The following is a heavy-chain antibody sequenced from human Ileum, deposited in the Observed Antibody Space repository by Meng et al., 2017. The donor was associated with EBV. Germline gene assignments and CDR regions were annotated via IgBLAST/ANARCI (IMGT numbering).Heavy chain of an antibody. CDR1: GGSISSSNW. CDR2: IYHSGIT. V-gene: IGHV4-4*02. J-gene: IGHJ4*02. Sequence: GTVMVKPSRTLSFTCAVPGGSISSSNWLSWVRQPPGKGLEWIGKIYHSGITIYNPSLKSRVTMSVDNSKNQFSLKLNSMTAADTAVYYCARDPTGGEDHQRVWGQGTLVTVSS. D-gene: IGHD1-14*01. CDR3: ARDPTGGEDHQRV.